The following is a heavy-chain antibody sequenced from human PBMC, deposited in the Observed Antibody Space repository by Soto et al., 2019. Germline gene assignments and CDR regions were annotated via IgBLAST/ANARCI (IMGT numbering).Heavy chain of an antibody. Sequence: GASVKVSCKASGGTFSSYAISWVRQATGQGLEWMGWMNPNSGNTGYAQKFQGRVTMTRNTSISTAYMELSSLSSEDTAVYYCASYNQRGYYGMDVWGQGTTVTAP. V-gene: IGHV1-8*02. J-gene: IGHJ6*02. D-gene: IGHD1-20*01. CDR3: ASYNQRGYYGMDV. CDR2: MNPNSGNT. CDR1: GGTFSSYA.